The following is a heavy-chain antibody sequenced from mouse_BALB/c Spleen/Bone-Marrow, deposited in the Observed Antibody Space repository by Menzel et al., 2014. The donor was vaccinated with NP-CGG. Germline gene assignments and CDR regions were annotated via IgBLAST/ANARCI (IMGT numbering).Heavy chain of an antibody. CDR3: ARGGYGYHCDY. CDR1: GYTFTDYV. CDR2: IYPGSGST. J-gene: IGHJ2*01. V-gene: IGHV1-77*01. Sequence: VKLKKYGKEREKNGESVKRTGKASGYTFTDYVIRWVKQRTGQGLEWIGEIYPGSGSTYYNEKFKGKATLTADKSSNTAYMELSSLTSEDSAVYFCARGGYGYHCDYWGQGTTLT. D-gene: IGHD1-2*01.